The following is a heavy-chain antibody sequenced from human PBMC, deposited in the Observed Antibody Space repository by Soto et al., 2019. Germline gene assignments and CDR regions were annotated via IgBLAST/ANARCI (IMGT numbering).Heavy chain of an antibody. CDR1: GFSLNTRGVG. V-gene: IGHV2-5*02. D-gene: IGHD2-2*01. CDR3: AHRTHCSSTSCYGGALNWFDP. J-gene: IGHJ5*02. Sequence: QITLKESGPTLVKPTQTLTLTCTFSGFSLNTRGVGVGWIRQPPGKALEWLALISWADDKRYSPSLKSKLTITKDTSKNQVVLTMTNMDPVDTATYYCAHRTHCSSTSCYGGALNWFDPWGQGTLVTVSS. CDR2: ISWADDK.